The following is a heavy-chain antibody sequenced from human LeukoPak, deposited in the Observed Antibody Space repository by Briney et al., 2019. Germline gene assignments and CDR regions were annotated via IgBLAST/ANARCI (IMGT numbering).Heavy chain of an antibody. D-gene: IGHD3-10*01. V-gene: IGHV1-46*01. J-gene: IGHJ4*02. CDR1: GYTFTSYY. CDR2: INPSGGST. Sequence: ASVKVSCKASGYTFTSYYMHWVRQAPGQGLEWMGIINPSGGSTSYAQKFQGRVTMTRDTSTSTVYMELSSLRSGDTAVYYCARDYYGSGSSLTPYFDYWGQGTLVTVSS. CDR3: ARDYYGSGSSLTPYFDY.